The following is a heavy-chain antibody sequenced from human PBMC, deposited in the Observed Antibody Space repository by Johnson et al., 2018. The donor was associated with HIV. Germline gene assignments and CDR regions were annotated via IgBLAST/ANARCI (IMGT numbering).Heavy chain of an antibody. V-gene: IGHV3-30*19. CDR3: AKDSGVATLVTGAFDI. D-gene: IGHD4-23*01. Sequence: QEQLVESGGGVVRPGGSLRLSCAASGFTFSSYGMHWVRQAPGKGLEWVAFISYDGSNKYYADSVKGRFTISRDNSKNTLYLKMNSLRAEDTAVYYCAKDSGVATLVTGAFDIWGQGTMVTVSS. CDR1: GFTFSSYG. J-gene: IGHJ3*02. CDR2: ISYDGSNK.